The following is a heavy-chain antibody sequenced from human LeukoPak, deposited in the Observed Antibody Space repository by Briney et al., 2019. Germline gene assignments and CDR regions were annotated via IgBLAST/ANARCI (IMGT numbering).Heavy chain of an antibody. CDR2: IYYSGST. CDR3: ARQLGYCSSTSCYADKVDY. J-gene: IGHJ4*02. CDR1: GGSISSSSYY. V-gene: IGHV4-39*01. Sequence: SETLSLTCTVSGGSISSSSYYWGWIRQPPGKGLGWIGSIYYSGSTYYNPSLKSRVTISVDTSKNQFSLKLSSVTAADTAVYYCARQLGYCSSTSCYADKVDYWGQGTLVTVSS. D-gene: IGHD2-2*01.